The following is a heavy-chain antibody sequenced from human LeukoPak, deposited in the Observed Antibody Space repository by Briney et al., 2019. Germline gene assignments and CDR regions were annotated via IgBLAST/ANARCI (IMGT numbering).Heavy chain of an antibody. V-gene: IGHV3-7*01. J-gene: IGHJ5*02. CDR1: GFIFSNYW. Sequence: GGSLRLSCVASGFIFSNYWMSWVRQVPGKGLEWVANMKQDGREKYLVDSVKGRFTISRDNAKNSVYLQMNSLTDEDTGVYYCARDLVVRGRWSWFDPWGHGTLVTVSS. CDR3: ARDLVVRGRWSWFDP. CDR2: MKQDGREK. D-gene: IGHD3-10*01.